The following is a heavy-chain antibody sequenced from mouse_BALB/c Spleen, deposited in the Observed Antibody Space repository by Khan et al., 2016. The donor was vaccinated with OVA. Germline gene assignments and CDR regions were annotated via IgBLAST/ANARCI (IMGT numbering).Heavy chain of an antibody. V-gene: IGHV2-6-4*01. D-gene: IGHD2-14*01. CDR2: IWGGGGT. CDR1: GFSLSRYN. J-gene: IGHJ4*01. Sequence: QVQLKQSGPGLVAPSQSLSITCSVSGFSLSRYNIHWVRQPPGKGLEWLGMIWGGGGTDYNSTLKSRLSISTDNSESHVFLKMHSLHTDDTAMYYWARAYDGYDGDDAMDYWGQGTSGTVSS. CDR3: ARAYDGYDGDDAMDY.